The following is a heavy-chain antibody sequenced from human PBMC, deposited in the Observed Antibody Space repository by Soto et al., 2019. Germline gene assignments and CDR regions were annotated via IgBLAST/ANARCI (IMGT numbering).Heavy chain of an antibody. Sequence: GSLRLSCAASGFTFSSYAMSWVRQAPGKGLEWISAISGGGANTYYADSVKGRFTISRDNSKNTLYLQMNSLRAEDTDVYYCAKDIWGISQPKAFDYWGQGTLVTVSS. J-gene: IGHJ4*02. CDR3: AKDIWGISQPKAFDY. CDR1: GFTFSSYA. D-gene: IGHD3-16*01. V-gene: IGHV3-23*01. CDR2: ISGGGANT.